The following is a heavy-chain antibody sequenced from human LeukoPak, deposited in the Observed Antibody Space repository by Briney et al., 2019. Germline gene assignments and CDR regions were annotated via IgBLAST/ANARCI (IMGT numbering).Heavy chain of an antibody. CDR3: AKGSSSYYFAFDI. D-gene: IGHD6-13*01. J-gene: IGHJ3*02. CDR2: ISGSGGST. V-gene: IGHV3-23*01. Sequence: GGSLRLSCAASGFTFSNYAMSWVRQAPGKGLEWVSGISGSGGSTYYADSVKGWFTISRDNSKTTLYLQMNSLRAEDTAVYYCAKGSSSYYFAFDIWGQGTMVTVSS. CDR1: GFTFSNYA.